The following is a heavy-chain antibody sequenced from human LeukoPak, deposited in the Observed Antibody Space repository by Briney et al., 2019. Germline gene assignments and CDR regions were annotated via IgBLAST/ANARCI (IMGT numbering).Heavy chain of an antibody. CDR2: VSGSGDRM. V-gene: IGHV3-23*01. D-gene: IGHD6-19*01. J-gene: IGHJ4*02. CDR1: GFTSSSYA. CDR3: AKMPAYSSGWYNFDY. Sequence: GGSLRLSCAASGFTSSSYALNWVRQAPGKGLEWVATVSGSGDRMYHADSVKGRFTISRDNSKNTIYLQMNSLRAEDTALYYCAKMPAYSSGWYNFDYWGQGTLVTVSS.